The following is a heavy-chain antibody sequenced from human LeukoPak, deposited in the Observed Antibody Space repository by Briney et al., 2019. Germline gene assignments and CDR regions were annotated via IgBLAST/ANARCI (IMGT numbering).Heavy chain of an antibody. CDR1: IXRXGXX. D-gene: IGHD3-10*01. Sequence: IXRXGXXXXXIRQHPXKXLXWIGYISGSGSTYYSPSLRSRVTVSADTSKNQFSLKLTSVTAADTAVFYCARVPIIRGVIEDWGQGTLVSVSS. CDR2: ISGSGST. J-gene: IGHJ4*02. CDR3: ARVPIIRGVIED. V-gene: IGHV4-31*02.